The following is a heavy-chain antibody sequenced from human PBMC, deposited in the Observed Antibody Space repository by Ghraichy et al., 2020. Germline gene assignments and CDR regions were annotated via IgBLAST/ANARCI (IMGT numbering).Heavy chain of an antibody. CDR1: GFTFSTYG. J-gene: IGHJ2*01. Sequence: LPCAASGFTFSTYGMHWVRQAPGKGLEWVAVISYDGSAQYYADSVKGRSTISRDNSKNTLYLQMNSLRPEDTAVYYCAKEGFSRVSDWHFDLWGRGTLVTVSS. CDR2: ISYDGSAQ. D-gene: IGHD1-26*01. V-gene: IGHV3-30*18. CDR3: AKEGFSRVSDWHFDL.